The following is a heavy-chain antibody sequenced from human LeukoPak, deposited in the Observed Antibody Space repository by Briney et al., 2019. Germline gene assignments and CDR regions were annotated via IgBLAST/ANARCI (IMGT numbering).Heavy chain of an antibody. V-gene: IGHV4-59*08. CDR3: ASKVAYCSGGSCYGYFDY. Sequence: SETLSLTCTVSGGSISSYYWSWIRQPPGKGLEWIGYIYYSGSTNYNPSLKSRVTISVDTSKNQFSPKLSSVTAADTAMYYCASKVAYCSGGSCYGYFDYWGQGTLVTVSS. D-gene: IGHD2-15*01. CDR1: GGSISSYY. CDR2: IYYSGST. J-gene: IGHJ4*02.